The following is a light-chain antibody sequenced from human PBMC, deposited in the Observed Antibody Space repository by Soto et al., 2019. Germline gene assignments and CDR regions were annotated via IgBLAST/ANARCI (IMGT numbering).Light chain of an antibody. J-gene: IGKJ3*01. CDR1: QGIRND. Sequence: IQMTQSPSSLSASVGDRVTITCRARQGIRNDLGWYQQKPGTAPKLLIYAASSLQSGVSSRFSGSGSGXXCTLTISRLQPEDFATYYCQQLNTHPPWTFGPGTKVDIK. CDR3: QQLNTHPPWT. CDR2: AAS. V-gene: IGKV1-17*01.